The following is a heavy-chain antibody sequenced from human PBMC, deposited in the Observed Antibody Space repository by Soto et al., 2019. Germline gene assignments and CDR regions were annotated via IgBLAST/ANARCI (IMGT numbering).Heavy chain of an antibody. CDR3: ASVKSWSVSP. V-gene: IGHV3-7*01. J-gene: IGHJ5*02. D-gene: IGHD2-15*01. CDR1: GFTFSSYW. Sequence: EVQLVESGGGLVQPGGSLGLSCAASGFTFSSYWMSWVRLAPGKGLEWVAHIKQSGSDRYYVDSVRGRFTISRDNAKNSLYLQMNSLRVEDTAMYYCASVKSWSVSPWGQGTQVTVSS. CDR2: IKQSGSDR.